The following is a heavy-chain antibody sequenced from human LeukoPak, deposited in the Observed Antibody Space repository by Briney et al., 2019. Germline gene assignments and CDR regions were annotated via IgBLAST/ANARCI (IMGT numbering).Heavy chain of an antibody. CDR1: GFTFRTYS. CDR3: AKDYYDSSGYIFDY. CDR2: ISGSGGST. D-gene: IGHD3-22*01. Sequence: GGSLRLSCEVSGFTFRTYSMDWVRQAPGKGLEWVSAISGSGGSTYYADSVKGRFTISRDNSKNTLYLQMNSLRAEDTAVYYCAKDYYDSSGYIFDYWGQGTLVTVSS. V-gene: IGHV3-23*01. J-gene: IGHJ4*02.